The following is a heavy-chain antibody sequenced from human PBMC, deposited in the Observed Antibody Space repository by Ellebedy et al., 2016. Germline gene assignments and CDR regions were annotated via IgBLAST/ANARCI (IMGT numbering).Heavy chain of an antibody. D-gene: IGHD6-13*01. CDR3: ARERGGVAAVVVNWFDP. V-gene: IGHV3-48*04. CDR2: ISSSSSSI. CDR1: GFTFSNYS. J-gene: IGHJ5*02. Sequence: GESLKISXAASGFTFSNYSMNWVRQAPGKGLEWVSKISSSSSSIYYADSVKGRFTISRDNAKNSLYLQMNSLRAEDTAVYYCARERGGVAAVVVNWFDPWGQGTLVTVSS.